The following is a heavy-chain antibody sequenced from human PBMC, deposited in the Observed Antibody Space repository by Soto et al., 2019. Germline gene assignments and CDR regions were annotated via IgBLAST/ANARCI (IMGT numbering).Heavy chain of an antibody. CDR1: GYTFTGYY. CDR2: INPNSGGT. V-gene: IGHV1-2*02. Sequence: GASVKVSCKASGYTFTGYYMHWVRQAPGQGLEWMGWINPNSGGTNYAQKFQGRVTMTRDTSISTAYMELSRLRSDDTAVYYCARDRGYDILNGYYRPNYYYYGMDVWGQGTTVTVSS. D-gene: IGHD3-9*01. CDR3: ARDRGYDILNGYYRPNYYYYGMDV. J-gene: IGHJ6*02.